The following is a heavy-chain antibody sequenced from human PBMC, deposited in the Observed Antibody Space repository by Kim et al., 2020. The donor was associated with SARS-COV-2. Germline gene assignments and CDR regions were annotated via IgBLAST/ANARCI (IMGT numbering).Heavy chain of an antibody. D-gene: IGHD2-21*01. J-gene: IGHJ4*02. CDR2: ISSSGGST. V-gene: IGHV3-23*01. Sequence: GGSLRLSCAASGFTFSTYAMSWVRQAPGKGLEWVSAISSSGGSTHYSDSVKGRFTISRDNSRNTLYLQMNSLRAEDTAVYYCAKDHSPTYWGQGTLVTVSS. CDR1: GFTFSTYA. CDR3: AKDHSPTY.